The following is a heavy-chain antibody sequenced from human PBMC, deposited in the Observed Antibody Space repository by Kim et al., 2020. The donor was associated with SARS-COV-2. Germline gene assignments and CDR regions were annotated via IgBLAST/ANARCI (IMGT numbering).Heavy chain of an antibody. CDR2: GST. CDR3: ATATRGFDY. D-gene: IGHD6-6*01. V-gene: IGHV4-30-2*04. Sequence: GSTYYNPSLKRRVTIPVDTSKIQFSLKLSSVTAADTAVYYCATATRGFDYWGQGTLVTVSS. J-gene: IGHJ4*02.